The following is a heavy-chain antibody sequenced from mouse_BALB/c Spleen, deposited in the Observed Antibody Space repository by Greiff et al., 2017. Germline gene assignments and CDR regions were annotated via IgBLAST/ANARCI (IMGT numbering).Heavy chain of an antibody. V-gene: IGHV5-12-1*01. D-gene: IGHD1-1*02. CDR2: ISSGGGST. CDR1: GFAFSSYD. Sequence: EVQRVESGGGLVKPGGSLKLSCAASGFAFSSYDMSWVRQTPEKRLEWVAYISSGGGSTYYPDTVKGRFTISRDNAKNTLYLQMSSLKSEDTAMYYCARLLSGIRAMDYWGQGTSVTVSS. J-gene: IGHJ4*01. CDR3: ARLLSGIRAMDY.